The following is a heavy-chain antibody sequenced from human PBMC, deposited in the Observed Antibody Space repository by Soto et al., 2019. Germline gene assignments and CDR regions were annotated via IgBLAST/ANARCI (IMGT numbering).Heavy chain of an antibody. CDR2: ISGGGGNT. V-gene: IGHV3-23*01. D-gene: IGHD6-19*01. CDR3: TKPSSGWADSFDY. CDR1: GLTVSTDY. Sequence: SGLTVSTDYMSWVRQAPGKGLEWVSAISGGGGNTYYADSVKGRFTISRDNSKNTLYLQMNSLRAEDTAVYYCTKPSSGWADSFDYWGQGTLVTVSS. J-gene: IGHJ4*02.